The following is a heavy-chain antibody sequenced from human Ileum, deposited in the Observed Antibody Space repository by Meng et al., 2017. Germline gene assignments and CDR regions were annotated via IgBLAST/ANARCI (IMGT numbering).Heavy chain of an antibody. D-gene: IGHD3-22*01. V-gene: IGHV1-69*06. Sequence: SVKVSCKASGGTFSSYAISWVRQAPGQGLEWMGGIIPIFGTANYAQKFQGRVTITADKSTSTAYMALSSLRSEDTAVYYCARDQIPRDYYDSSGYYADNAFDIWGQGTMVTVSS. J-gene: IGHJ3*02. CDR2: IIPIFGTA. CDR1: GGTFSSYA. CDR3: ARDQIPRDYYDSSGYYADNAFDI.